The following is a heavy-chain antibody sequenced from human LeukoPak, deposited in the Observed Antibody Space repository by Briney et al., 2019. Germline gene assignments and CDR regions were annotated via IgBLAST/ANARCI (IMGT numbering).Heavy chain of an antibody. V-gene: IGHV4-4*02. CDR1: GGSILTTNW. CDR2: VHLSGAS. J-gene: IGHJ4*02. D-gene: IGHD1-26*01. Sequence: SETLSLTRAVSGGSILTTNWWSWVRQPPGKGLEWIGEVHLSGASNYNPSLKSRVSMSIDKSRNQLSLELTSVTAADTAIYYCARESGAFSPFGFWGQGTLVTVSS. CDR3: ARESGAFSPFGF.